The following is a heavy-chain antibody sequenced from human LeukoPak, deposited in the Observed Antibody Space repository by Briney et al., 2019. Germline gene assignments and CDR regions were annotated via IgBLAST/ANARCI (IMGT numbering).Heavy chain of an antibody. V-gene: IGHV3-30*04. D-gene: IGHD4-17*01. J-gene: IGHJ4*02. CDR1: GFTFSSYV. CDR2: ISYDGSNK. CDR3: ARARPNYGDPDEVQSAPLDY. Sequence: GRSLRLSCAASGFTFSSYVMHWVRQAPGKGLEWVAVISYDGSNKYYADSVKGRFTISRDNSKNTLYLQMNSLRAEDTAVYYCARARPNYGDPDEVQSAPLDYWGQGTLVTVSS.